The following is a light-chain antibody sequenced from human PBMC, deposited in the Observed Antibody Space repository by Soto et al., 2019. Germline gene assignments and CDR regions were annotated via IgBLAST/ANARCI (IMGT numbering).Light chain of an antibody. CDR3: QQYGSSPRT. V-gene: IGKV3-20*01. Sequence: EIVLTQSPGTLSLSPGERATLSCRASQSVSSNYLAWLQQKPGQAPSLHIYRASSRATAIPDRFSGSRSGTDFTLTISRLEPEDFTVYYCQQYGSSPRTFGQGTQVEIK. CDR1: QSVSSNY. J-gene: IGKJ1*01. CDR2: RAS.